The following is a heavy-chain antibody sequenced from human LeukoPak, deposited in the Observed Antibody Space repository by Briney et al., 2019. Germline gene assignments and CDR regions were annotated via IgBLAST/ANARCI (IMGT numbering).Heavy chain of an antibody. CDR2: IYSGGSA. D-gene: IGHD6-19*01. Sequence: GGSLRLSCAASGFTVSSNYMSWVRQAPGKGLEWVSVIYSGGSAYYADSVKGRFTISRDNSKNTLYLQMNSLRAEDTAVYYCARCRAVAGYYYYYYYMDVWGKGTTVTVSS. V-gene: IGHV3-66*01. J-gene: IGHJ6*03. CDR1: GFTVSSNY. CDR3: ARCRAVAGYYYYYYYMDV.